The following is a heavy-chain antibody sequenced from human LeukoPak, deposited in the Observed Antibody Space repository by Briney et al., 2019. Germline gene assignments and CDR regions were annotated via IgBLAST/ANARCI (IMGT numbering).Heavy chain of an antibody. D-gene: IGHD5-18*01. Sequence: GGSLRLSCVASGFTFSSYGMHWVRQAPGKGLEWVAFIRYDGSNKYYADSVKGRFTISRDNSKNTLYLQMNSLRAEDAAVYYCAKEAGYSYGYYYYYMDVWGKGTTVTISS. CDR2: IRYDGSNK. CDR3: AKEAGYSYGYYYYYMDV. V-gene: IGHV3-30*02. CDR1: GFTFSSYG. J-gene: IGHJ6*03.